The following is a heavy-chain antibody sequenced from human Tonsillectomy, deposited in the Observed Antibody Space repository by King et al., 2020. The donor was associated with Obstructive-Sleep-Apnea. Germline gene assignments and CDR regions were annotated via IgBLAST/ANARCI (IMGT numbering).Heavy chain of an antibody. J-gene: IGHJ5*02. CDR1: GFTFSSYS. CDR2: ISSSSSTI. Sequence: VQLVESGGGLVQPGGSLRLSCAASGFTFSSYSMNWVRQAPGKGLEWVSYISSSSSTIYYADSVKGRFTISRDNAKNSLYLQMNSLGAEDTAVYYCARDDAAGTGWFDPWGQGTLVTVSS. D-gene: IGHD6-13*01. CDR3: ARDDAAGTGWFDP. V-gene: IGHV3-48*04.